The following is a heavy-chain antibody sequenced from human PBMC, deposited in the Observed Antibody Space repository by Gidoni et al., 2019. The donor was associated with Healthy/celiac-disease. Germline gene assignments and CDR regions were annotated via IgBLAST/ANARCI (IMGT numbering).Heavy chain of an antibody. J-gene: IGHJ6*03. Sequence: QLQLQESGPGLVKPSETLSLTCTVSGGSISSSSYYWGWIRQPPGKGLEWIGRIYHSGSTYYNPSLKSRVTISVDTSKNQFSLKLSAVTAADTAVYYCARHVLHDFWSGYSEVLYYYYMDVWGKGTTVTVSS. CDR1: GGSISSSSYY. CDR2: IYHSGST. CDR3: ARHVLHDFWSGYSEVLYYYYMDV. V-gene: IGHV4-39*01. D-gene: IGHD3-3*01.